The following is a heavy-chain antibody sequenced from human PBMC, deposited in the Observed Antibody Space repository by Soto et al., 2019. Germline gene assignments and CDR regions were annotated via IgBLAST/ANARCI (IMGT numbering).Heavy chain of an antibody. Sequence: GESLKISCKGSGYSFSNYWIGWVRQMPGKGLEWMGIVYPGDSDTKYSPSFQGQVTISADKSISTAYLQWSSLKASDTAIYYCARGGASGRYPTLQRYNWFDPWGQGTLVTVSS. V-gene: IGHV5-51*01. CDR1: GYSFSNYW. D-gene: IGHD1-26*01. CDR3: ARGGASGRYPTLQRYNWFDP. CDR2: VYPGDSDT. J-gene: IGHJ5*02.